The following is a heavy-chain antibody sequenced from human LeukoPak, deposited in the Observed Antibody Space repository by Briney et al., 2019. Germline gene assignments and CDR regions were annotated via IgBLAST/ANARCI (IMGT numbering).Heavy chain of an antibody. CDR3: ARASQDIVVVPAAMPDNWFDP. CDR2: INPNSGGT. D-gene: IGHD2-2*01. CDR1: GYTFTSYY. J-gene: IGHJ5*02. V-gene: IGHV1-2*04. Sequence: ASVKVSCKASGYTFTSYYMHWVRQAPGQGLEWMGWINPNSGGTNYAQKFQGWVTMTRDTSISTAYMELSRLRSDDTAVYYCARASQDIVVVPAAMPDNWFDPWGQGTLVTVSS.